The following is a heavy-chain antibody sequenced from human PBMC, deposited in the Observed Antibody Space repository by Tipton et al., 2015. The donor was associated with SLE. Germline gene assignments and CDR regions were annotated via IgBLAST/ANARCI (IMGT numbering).Heavy chain of an antibody. CDR2: IRFDGNIK. CDR1: GFTFSGSA. D-gene: IGHD1-1*01. Sequence: RSLRLSCAASGFTFSGSAVHWVRQASGKGLEWVSLIRFDGNIKQYADSVKGRFTISRDNADNSLYLQMNRLGPDDTALYHCAKDRFTGTTRIGCLELWGRGTLVTVSS. CDR3: AKDRFTGTTRIGCLEL. J-gene: IGHJ2*01. V-gene: IGHV3-30*04.